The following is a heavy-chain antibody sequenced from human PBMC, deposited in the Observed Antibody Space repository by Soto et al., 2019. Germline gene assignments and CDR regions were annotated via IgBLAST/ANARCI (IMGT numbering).Heavy chain of an antibody. CDR3: ARDPGIAAAGRYYYYYGMDV. D-gene: IGHD6-13*01. CDR2: ISDDGSNK. Sequence: PGGSLRLSCAASGFTFSSYAMHWVRQAPGKGLEWVAVISDDGSNKYYADSVKGRFTISRDNSKNTLYLQMNSLRAEDTAVDYCARDPGIAAAGRYYYYYGMDVWGQGTTVTVSS. J-gene: IGHJ6*02. V-gene: IGHV3-30-3*01. CDR1: GFTFSSYA.